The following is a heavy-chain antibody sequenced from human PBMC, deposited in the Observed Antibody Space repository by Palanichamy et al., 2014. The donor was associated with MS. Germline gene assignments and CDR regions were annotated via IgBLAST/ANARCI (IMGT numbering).Heavy chain of an antibody. J-gene: IGHJ2*01. V-gene: IGHV3-30*18. CDR2: ISYDGSNK. D-gene: IGHD4-17*01. CDR3: AKGLGDYGDYEVWHFDL. CDR1: GFTFSSYG. Sequence: QLVEVWGRAVVQPGGPSRLSCAASGFTFSSYGMHWVRQAPGKGLEWVAVISYDGSNKYYADSVKGRFTISRDNSKNTLYLQMNTLRAEDTAVYHCAKGLGDYGDYEVWHFDLWGRGTLVTVSS.